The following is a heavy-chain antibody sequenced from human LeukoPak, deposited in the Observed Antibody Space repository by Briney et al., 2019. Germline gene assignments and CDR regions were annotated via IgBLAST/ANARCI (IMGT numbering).Heavy chain of an antibody. V-gene: IGHV1-2*04. CDR2: INPNSGGT. D-gene: IGHD3-22*01. J-gene: IGHJ4*02. Sequence: ASVKVSCKASGYTFTGYYMHWVRQAPGQGLEWMGRINPNSGGTNYAQKFQGWVTMTRDTSISTAYMELSRLRSDDTAVYYCARGDGTYYYDSSGYYDLTGYWGQGTLVTVSS. CDR1: GYTFTGYY. CDR3: ARGDGTYYYDSSGYYDLTGY.